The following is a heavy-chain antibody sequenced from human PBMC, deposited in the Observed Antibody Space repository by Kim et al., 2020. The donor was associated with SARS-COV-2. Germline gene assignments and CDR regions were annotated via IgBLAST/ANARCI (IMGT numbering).Heavy chain of an antibody. D-gene: IGHD4-17*01. J-gene: IGHJ4*02. V-gene: IGHV3-15*01. Sequence: GGSLRLSCAASGFTFSNAWMSWVRQAPGKGLEWVGRIKSKTDGGTTDYAAPVKGRFTISRDDSKNTLYLQMNSLKTEDTAVYYCTTDVPLTVVDGDYWGQGTLVTVSS. CDR1: GFTFSNAW. CDR3: TTDVPLTVVDGDY. CDR2: IKSKTDGGTT.